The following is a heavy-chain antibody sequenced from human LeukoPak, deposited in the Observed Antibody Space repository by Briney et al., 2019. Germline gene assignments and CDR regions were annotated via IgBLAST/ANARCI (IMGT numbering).Heavy chain of an antibody. V-gene: IGHV3-30-3*01. J-gene: IGHJ4*02. D-gene: IGHD3-10*01. CDR3: FTMVR. Sequence: GGSLRLSCAASGFTFSSYAMHWVRQAPGKGLEWVAVISYDGSNKYYADSVKGRFTISRDNSKNTLYLQMNSLRAEDTAVYYCFTMVRWGQGTLVTVSS. CDR2: ISYDGSNK. CDR1: GFTFSSYA.